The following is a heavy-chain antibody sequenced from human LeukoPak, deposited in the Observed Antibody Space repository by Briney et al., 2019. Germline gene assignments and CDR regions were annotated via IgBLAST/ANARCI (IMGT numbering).Heavy chain of an antibody. CDR3: ARADGDLEGDAFDI. V-gene: IGHV4-61*02. CDR1: GGSISSSSYY. D-gene: IGHD4-17*01. Sequence: SETLSLTCTVSGGSISSSSYYWSWIRQPAGKGLEWIGRIYTSGSTNYNPSLKSRVTMSVDTSKNQFSLKLSSVTAADTAVYYCARADGDLEGDAFDIWGQGTMVTVSS. CDR2: IYTSGST. J-gene: IGHJ3*02.